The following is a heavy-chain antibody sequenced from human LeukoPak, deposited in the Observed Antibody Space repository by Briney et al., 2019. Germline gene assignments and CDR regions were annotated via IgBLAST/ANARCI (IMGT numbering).Heavy chain of an antibody. Sequence: GGSLRLSCAASGFTFSSYGMHWVRQAPGKGLEWVSIIYSGGSTYYADSVKGRFTISRDNSKNTLYLQMNSLRAEDTAVYYCAREATGTLYYWGQGSLVTVSS. CDR3: AREATGTLYY. D-gene: IGHD1-1*01. CDR1: GFTFSSYG. CDR2: IYSGGST. J-gene: IGHJ4*02. V-gene: IGHV3-66*01.